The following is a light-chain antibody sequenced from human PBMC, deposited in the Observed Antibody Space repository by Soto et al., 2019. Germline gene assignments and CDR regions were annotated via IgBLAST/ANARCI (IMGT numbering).Light chain of an antibody. Sequence: DVVMTPSPDSLAFSLGERATINCKSSQSVLYSSNNKNHLTWFQQKPGQPPKLLIYWASTRESGVPDRFSGSGSGTEFTLTINSLQAEDVAVYYCQQYYTTPLTFGQGTRLEIK. CDR1: QSVLYSSNNKNH. CDR3: QQYYTTPLT. V-gene: IGKV4-1*01. J-gene: IGKJ5*01. CDR2: WAS.